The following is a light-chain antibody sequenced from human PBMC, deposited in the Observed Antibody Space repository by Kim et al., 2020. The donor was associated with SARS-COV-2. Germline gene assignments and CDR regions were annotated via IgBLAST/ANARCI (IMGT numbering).Light chain of an antibody. CDR1: QSITSNY. J-gene: IGKJ1*01. CDR2: GAS. Sequence: EIVLTQSPGTLSLSPGERATLSCRASQSITSNYLTWYQQKPGQAPRLLIYGASNRATGISDRFSGSGSGTDFTLTISRLEPEDSAVYYCLQYVSSLWTFGPGTKVEIK. CDR3: LQYVSSLWT. V-gene: IGKV3-20*01.